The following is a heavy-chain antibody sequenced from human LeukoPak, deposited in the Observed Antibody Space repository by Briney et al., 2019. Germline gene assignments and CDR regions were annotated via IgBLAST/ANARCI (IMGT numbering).Heavy chain of an antibody. V-gene: IGHV3-7*01. CDR2: IKQDGSEK. Sequence: EAGGSLRLSCAASGFVFTNYWMSWVRQAPGKGLEWVANIKQDGSEKYYVDSVKGRFTISRDNAKNSLYLQMNSLRAEDTAVYYCARPVRDSSGSYYYYYYYMDVWGKGTTVTVSS. CDR3: ARPVRDSSGSYYYYYYYMDV. D-gene: IGHD3-22*01. J-gene: IGHJ6*03. CDR1: GFVFTNYW.